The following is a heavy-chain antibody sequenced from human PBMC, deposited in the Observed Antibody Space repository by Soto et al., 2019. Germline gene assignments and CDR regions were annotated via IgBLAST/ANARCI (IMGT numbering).Heavy chain of an antibody. J-gene: IGHJ6*02. CDR1: GGTMRRSSKH. CDR2: IYYSGRS. CDR3: ARLIFGFVGYYYGLAI. V-gene: IGHV4-39*01. D-gene: IGHD3-3*02. Sequence: EKRSHSKSGSGGTMRRSSKHGGWIRQAPRKGVEGIGRIYYSGRSYYNPSLKRQITITVDTAKNQFALKLSSVTAADTAVYYCARLIFGFVGYYYGLAIWAQGNTVPVYS.